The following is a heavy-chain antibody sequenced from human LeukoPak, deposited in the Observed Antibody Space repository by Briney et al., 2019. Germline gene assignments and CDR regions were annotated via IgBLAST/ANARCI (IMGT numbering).Heavy chain of an antibody. CDR1: GSSLSTSGVA. CDR2: MYWDDDK. V-gene: IGHV2-5*02. Sequence: ESGPTLVQPQQILTLTHTLSGSSLSTSGVAGGWIRQPPGKALEWLARMYWDDDKRYSPSLESRLTLTKDTSRNQVVLKMTNMDPVDTATYYCAGGSGRTFDYWGQGTLVTVSS. J-gene: IGHJ4*02. CDR3: AGGSGRTFDY. D-gene: IGHD3-10*01.